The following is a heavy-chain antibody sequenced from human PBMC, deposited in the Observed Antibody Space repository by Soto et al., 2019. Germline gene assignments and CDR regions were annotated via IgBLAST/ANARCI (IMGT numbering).Heavy chain of an antibody. J-gene: IGHJ4*02. V-gene: IGHV3-23*01. Sequence: GGSLRLSCAASGFTFSSYAMSWVRQAPGKGLEWVSAISGSGGSTYYADSVKGRFTIPRDNSKNSLYLQMNSLRAEDTAVYYCAKGSPVPYYYDTYYFDYWGQGTLVTVSS. D-gene: IGHD3-22*01. CDR2: ISGSGGST. CDR1: GFTFSSYA. CDR3: AKGSPVPYYYDTYYFDY.